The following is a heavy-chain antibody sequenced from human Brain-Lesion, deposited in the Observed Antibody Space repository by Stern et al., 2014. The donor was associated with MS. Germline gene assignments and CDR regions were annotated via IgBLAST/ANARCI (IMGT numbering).Heavy chain of an antibody. V-gene: IGHV1-2*02. J-gene: IGHJ6*02. CDR3: ARDQRGITIFGVVTDYYYLGMDV. CDR1: GYIFTGYY. CDR2: INPNTGGT. D-gene: IGHD3-3*01. Sequence: QVKLVQSGAEVKKPGASVKVSCKTSGYIFTGYYIHWVRQAPGQGLEWMAWINPNTGGTKYAQKFQDRVTMSRDTSISTAYVELSSLTSDDTAVYYCARDQRGITIFGVVTDYYYLGMDVWGQGTTVTVSS.